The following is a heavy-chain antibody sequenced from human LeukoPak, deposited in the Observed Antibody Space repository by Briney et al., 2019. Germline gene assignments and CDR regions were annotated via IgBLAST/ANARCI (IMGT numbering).Heavy chain of an antibody. CDR1: GGTFSSYA. J-gene: IGHJ6*03. CDR2: IIPIFGTA. V-gene: IGHV1-69*05. CDR3: ARESKKQLGLGRHHECYYYYMDV. D-gene: IGHD6-6*01. Sequence: GASVKVSCKASGGTFSSYAISWVRQAPGQGLEWMGGIIPIFGTANYAQKFQGRVTITTDDSTSTAYMELSSLRSEDTAVYYCARESKKQLGLGRHHECYYYYMDVWGKESTVTVSS.